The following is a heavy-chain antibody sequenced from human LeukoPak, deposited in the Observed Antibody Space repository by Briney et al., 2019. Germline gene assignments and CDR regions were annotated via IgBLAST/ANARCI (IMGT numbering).Heavy chain of an antibody. CDR2: MNPNSGNT. V-gene: IGHV1-8*01. D-gene: IGHD2-2*01. CDR1: GYTFTSYD. Sequence: ASVKVSCKASGYTFTSYDINWVRQATGQGLEWMGWMNPNSGNTGYAQKFQGRVTMTTDTSTSTAYMELRSLRSDDTAVYYCARDRIVVPAAKFVDWFDPWGQGTLVTVSS. CDR3: ARDRIVVPAAKFVDWFDP. J-gene: IGHJ5*02.